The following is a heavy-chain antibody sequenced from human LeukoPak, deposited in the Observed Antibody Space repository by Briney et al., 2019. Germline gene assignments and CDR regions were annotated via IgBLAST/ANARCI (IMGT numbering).Heavy chain of an antibody. V-gene: IGHV3-64*01. Sequence: GGSLRLSCAASGFTFSSYAMHWVRQAPRKGLEYVSAISSNGGSTYYANSVKGRFTISRDNSKNTLYHQMGSLRAEDMAVYYCARGQRGYSGYDHYYFDYWGQGTLVTVSS. CDR2: ISSNGGST. J-gene: IGHJ4*02. CDR1: GFTFSSYA. D-gene: IGHD5-12*01. CDR3: ARGQRGYSGYDHYYFDY.